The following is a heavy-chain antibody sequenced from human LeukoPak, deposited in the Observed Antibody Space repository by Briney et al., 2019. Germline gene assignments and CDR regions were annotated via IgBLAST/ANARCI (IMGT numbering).Heavy chain of an antibody. V-gene: IGHV3-74*01. D-gene: IGHD6-6*01. CDR2: INSDGSST. J-gene: IGHJ5*02. Sequence: PVGSLRLSCAASGFTFSSYWMHWVRQAPGKGLVWVSHINSDGSSTNYADSVKGRFTISRDNAKNTLYLQMNSLRAEDTAVYYCARTGIAARPTVWFDPWGQGTLVTVSS. CDR1: GFTFSSYW. CDR3: ARTGIAARPTVWFDP.